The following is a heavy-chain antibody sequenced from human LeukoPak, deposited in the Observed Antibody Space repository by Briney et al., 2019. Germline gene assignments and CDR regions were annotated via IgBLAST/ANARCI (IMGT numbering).Heavy chain of an antibody. CDR2: IYYSGST. Sequence: SETLSLTCTVSGGSISSSSYYWGWIRQPPGKGLEWIGCIYYSGSTYYNPSLKSRVPISVDTSKNQFSLKLSSVTAADTAVYYCARTEGIRVDTAMGFDYWGQGTLVTVSS. CDR1: GGSISSSSYY. D-gene: IGHD5-18*01. CDR3: ARTEGIRVDTAMGFDY. J-gene: IGHJ4*02. V-gene: IGHV4-39*01.